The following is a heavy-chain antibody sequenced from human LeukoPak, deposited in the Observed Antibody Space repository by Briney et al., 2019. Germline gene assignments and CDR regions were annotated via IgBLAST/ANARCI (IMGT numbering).Heavy chain of an antibody. Sequence: PGGSLRLSCAASGFTFSSYRMNWVRQAPGKGLEWVSYISSSSSTIYYADSVKGRFTISRDNAKNSLYLQMNSLRAEDTAVYYCAKDDGYSYGSCDYWGQGTLVTVSS. CDR2: ISSSSSTI. D-gene: IGHD5-18*01. CDR3: AKDDGYSYGSCDY. J-gene: IGHJ4*02. V-gene: IGHV3-48*01. CDR1: GFTFSSYR.